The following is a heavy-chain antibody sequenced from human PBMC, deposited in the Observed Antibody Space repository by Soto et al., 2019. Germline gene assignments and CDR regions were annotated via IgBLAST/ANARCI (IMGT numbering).Heavy chain of an antibody. Sequence: PGGSLRLSCTASGFTFGDYAMSWFRQAPGKGLEWVGFIRSKAYGGTTEYAASVKGRFTISRDDSKSIAYLQMNSLKTEDTAVYYCTRDIGSSSWHPTYYYHYMDVSGKGTTVTSP. J-gene: IGHJ6*03. CDR2: IRSKAYGGTT. V-gene: IGHV3-49*03. CDR3: TRDIGSSSWHPTYYYHYMDV. D-gene: IGHD6-13*01. CDR1: GFTFGDYA.